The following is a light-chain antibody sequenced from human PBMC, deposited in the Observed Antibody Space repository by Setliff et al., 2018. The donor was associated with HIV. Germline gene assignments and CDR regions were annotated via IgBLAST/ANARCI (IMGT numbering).Light chain of an antibody. CDR3: SSYTSSSTYV. V-gene: IGLV2-8*01. CDR2: EVN. J-gene: IGLJ1*01. CDR1: SSDVGGYNY. Sequence: QSALTQPPSASGSPGQSVTISCTGTSSDVGGYNYVSWYQHHPGRPPKLLIYEVNQRPSGVPDRFSGSKSGNTASLTVSGLQAEDEADYHCSSYTSSSTYVFGTGTKVTVL.